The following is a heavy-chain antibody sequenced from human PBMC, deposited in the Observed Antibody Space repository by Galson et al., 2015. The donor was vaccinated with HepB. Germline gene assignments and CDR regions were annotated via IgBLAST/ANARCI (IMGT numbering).Heavy chain of an antibody. D-gene: IGHD5-12*01. CDR1: GGTFSIYA. CDR2: IIPLFDIT. V-gene: IGHV1-69*13. CDR3: ARAYIVGTMASHFYGMDG. Sequence: SVKVSCKASGGTFSIYAISWVRQAPGQGLEWMGGIIPLFDITNYAQRFEGRVTVTADDSTSTVYMEMSSLGSEDTAVYYCARAYIVGTMASHFYGMDGWGQGTTVTVSS. J-gene: IGHJ6*02.